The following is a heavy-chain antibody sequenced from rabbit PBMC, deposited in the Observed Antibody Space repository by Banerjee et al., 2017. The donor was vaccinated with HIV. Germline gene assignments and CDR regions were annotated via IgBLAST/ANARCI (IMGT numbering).Heavy chain of an antibody. Sequence: QEQLKETGGGLVQPEGSLTLTCTASGFSFNKNYYMCWVRQAPGKGLEWIACIYGGDGSSTAYASWANGRFTISSHNAQNTLYLQLNSLTAADTATYFCVREAGYGGYGDGNLWGQGTLVTVS. V-gene: IGHV1S45*01. D-gene: IGHD6-1*01. CDR2: IYGGDGSST. CDR1: GFSFNKNYY. J-gene: IGHJ4*01. CDR3: VREAGYGGYGDGNL.